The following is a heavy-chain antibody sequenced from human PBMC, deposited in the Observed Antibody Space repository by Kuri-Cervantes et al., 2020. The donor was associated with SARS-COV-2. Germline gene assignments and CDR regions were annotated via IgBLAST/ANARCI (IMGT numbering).Heavy chain of an antibody. V-gene: IGHV3-30-3*01. CDR3: ARGRIVVVPAAMPPGGYYMDV. Sequence: GESLKISCAASGFTFSSYAMHWVRQAPGKGLEWVAVISYDGSNKYYADSVKGRFTISRDNPKNTLYLQMNSLRAEDTAVYYCARGRIVVVPAAMPPGGYYMDVWGKGTTVTVSS. CDR2: ISYDGSNK. D-gene: IGHD2-2*01. CDR1: GFTFSSYA. J-gene: IGHJ6*03.